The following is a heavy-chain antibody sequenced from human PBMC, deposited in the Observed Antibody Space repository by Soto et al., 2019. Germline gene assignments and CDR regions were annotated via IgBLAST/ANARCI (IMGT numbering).Heavy chain of an antibody. CDR1: GGSISSYY. J-gene: IGHJ4*02. D-gene: IGHD5-18*01. CDR3: ARGYLGYSYGFDY. V-gene: IGHV4-59*01. CDR2: IYYSGST. Sequence: SETLSLTCTVSGGSISSYYWSWIRQPPGKGLEWIGYIYYSGSTNYNPSLKSRVTISVDTSKNQFSLKLSSVTAADTAVYYCARGYLGYSYGFDYWGQGTLVTVS.